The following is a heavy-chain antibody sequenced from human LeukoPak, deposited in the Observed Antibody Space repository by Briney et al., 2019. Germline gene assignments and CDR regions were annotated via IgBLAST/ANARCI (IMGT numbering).Heavy chain of an antibody. Sequence: GESLKISCKGSGYSFTTYSIGWVRQMPGKGLEWMGIIYPGDSHTRYSPSFQGQVTISADKSISIAYLQWSSLKASDTAMYYCARYDNAGRDYWGQGTLVTVSS. D-gene: IGHD3-22*01. CDR3: ARYDNAGRDY. J-gene: IGHJ4*02. CDR1: GYSFTTYS. V-gene: IGHV5-51*01. CDR2: IYPGDSHT.